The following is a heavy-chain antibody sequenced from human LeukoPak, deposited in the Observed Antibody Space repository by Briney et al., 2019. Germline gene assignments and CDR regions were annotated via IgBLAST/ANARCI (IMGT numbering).Heavy chain of an antibody. Sequence: SVKVSCKASGGTFSSYAISWVRQAPGQGLEWMGGIIPIFGTANYAQKFQGRVTITADESTSTAYMELSSLRSEDTAVYCCASKRLVTAIKTPYGMDVWGQGTTVTVSS. D-gene: IGHD2-21*02. CDR2: IIPIFGTA. V-gene: IGHV1-69*01. CDR1: GGTFSSYA. CDR3: ASKRLVTAIKTPYGMDV. J-gene: IGHJ6*02.